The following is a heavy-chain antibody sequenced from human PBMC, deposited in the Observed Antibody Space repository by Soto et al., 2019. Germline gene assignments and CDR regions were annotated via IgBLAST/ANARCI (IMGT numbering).Heavy chain of an antibody. CDR2: VYYRGSN. Sequence: SQTLSLTCTVSTGAITSADYYCICLRHGPVKGVEGSGYVYYRGSNYYNASLKCRVTISVDTSKNQYSLKLSSVTDADTAVYYCATELICGTTGYYYGMDVWGQGTTVTVSS. J-gene: IGHJ6*02. CDR3: ATELICGTTGYYYGMDV. V-gene: IGHV4-30-4*01. CDR1: TGAITSADYY. D-gene: IGHD1-7*01.